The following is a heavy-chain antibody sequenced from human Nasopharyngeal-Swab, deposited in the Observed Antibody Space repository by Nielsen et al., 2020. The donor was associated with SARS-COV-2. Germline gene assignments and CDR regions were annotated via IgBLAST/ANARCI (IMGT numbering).Heavy chain of an antibody. D-gene: IGHD6-13*01. CDR1: GGSISSYY. V-gene: IGHV4-59*01. Sequence: SETLSLTCTVSGGSISSYYWSWIRQPPGKGLEWIGYIYSSGSTNYNPSLKSRVTISVDTSKNQFSLKLSSVTAADTAVYYCARDRPAAADSNYYYGMDVWGQGTTVTVSS. J-gene: IGHJ6*02. CDR3: ARDRPAAADSNYYYGMDV. CDR2: IYSSGST.